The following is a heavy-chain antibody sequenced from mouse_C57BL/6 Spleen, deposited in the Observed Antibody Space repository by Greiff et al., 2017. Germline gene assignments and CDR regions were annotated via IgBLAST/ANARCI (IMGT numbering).Heavy chain of an antibody. CDR1: GYAFSSSW. J-gene: IGHJ2*01. D-gene: IGHD4-1*01. CDR3: ARNWVFDY. V-gene: IGHV1-82*01. Sequence: QVQLQQSGPELVKPGASVKISCKASGYAFSSSWMNWVKQRPGKGLEWIGRIYPGDGDTTYNGKFKGKATLTADKSSSTAYMQLSSLTSEDSAVYFCARNWVFDYWGQGTTLTVSS. CDR2: IYPGDGDT.